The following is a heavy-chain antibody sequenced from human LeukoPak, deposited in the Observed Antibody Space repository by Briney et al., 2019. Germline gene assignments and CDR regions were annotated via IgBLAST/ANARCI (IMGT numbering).Heavy chain of an antibody. CDR1: GFTSSNYW. D-gene: IGHD3-3*01. V-gene: IGHV3-74*01. CDR3: ARDFWSGYYEGGLDP. CDR2: INSDGSTT. Sequence: GGSLRLSCAASGFTSSNYWMHWVRQAPGKGLVWVSRINSDGSTTSYADSVKGRFTISRDNAKNTLYLQMNSLRVEDTAVYYCARDFWSGYYEGGLDPWGQGTLVIVSS. J-gene: IGHJ5*02.